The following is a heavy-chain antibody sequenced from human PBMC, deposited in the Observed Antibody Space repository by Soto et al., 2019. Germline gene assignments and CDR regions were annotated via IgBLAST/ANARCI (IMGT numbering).Heavy chain of an antibody. CDR2: INSDGSST. CDR3: ARDPAPSGWYDY. Sequence: GGSLRLSCAASGFTFSNYWMHWVRQVPGKGLVWVSRINSDGSSTSYADSVKGRFTISRDNAKNTLYLQMNSLRAEDTAVYYCARDPAPSGWYDYWGQGTLVTVSS. CDR1: GFTFSNYW. J-gene: IGHJ4*02. D-gene: IGHD6-19*01. V-gene: IGHV3-74*01.